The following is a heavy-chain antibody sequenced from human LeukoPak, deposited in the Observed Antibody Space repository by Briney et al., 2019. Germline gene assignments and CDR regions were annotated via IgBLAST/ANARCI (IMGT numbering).Heavy chain of an antibody. CDR1: GGSFSGYY. D-gene: IGHD3-9*01. CDR2: INHSGST. Sequence: SETLSPTCAVYGGSFSGYYWSWIRQPPGKGLEWIGEINHSGSTNYNPSLKSRVTISVDTSKNQFSLKLSSVTAADTAVHYCARNDILTGYTRGFDPWGQGTLVTVSS. J-gene: IGHJ5*02. CDR3: ARNDILTGYTRGFDP. V-gene: IGHV4-34*01.